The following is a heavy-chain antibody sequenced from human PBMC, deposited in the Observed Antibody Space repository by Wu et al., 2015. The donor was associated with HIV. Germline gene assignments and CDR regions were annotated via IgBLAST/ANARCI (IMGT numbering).Heavy chain of an antibody. CDR1: GGTFSSYA. D-gene: IGHD3-22*01. CDR3: ARDLEAIYDSSGYYDY. J-gene: IGHJ4*02. Sequence: QVQLVQSGAEVKKPGSSVKVSCKASGGTFSSYAISWVRQAPGQGLEWMGGIIPIFGTANYAQKFQGRVTITADESTNTAYMDLSSLRSEDTAVYYCARDLEAIYDSSGYYDYWGQGTLVTVSS. V-gene: IGHV1-69*12. CDR2: IIPIFGTA.